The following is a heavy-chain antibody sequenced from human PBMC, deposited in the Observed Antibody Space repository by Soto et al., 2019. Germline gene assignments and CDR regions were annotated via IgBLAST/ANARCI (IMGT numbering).Heavy chain of an antibody. D-gene: IGHD6-6*01. V-gene: IGHV4-34*01. Sequence: SETLSLTCAVYGGSFSSYYWSWIRQPPGKGLEWVGEINHSGSTNYNPSLKSRVTISVETSKNQFSLKLSSVTAADTAVYYCARRRSSSSVSYYYYYGMDVWGQGTTVTV. CDR1: GGSFSSYY. CDR3: ARRRSSSSVSYYYYYGMDV. CDR2: INHSGST. J-gene: IGHJ6*02.